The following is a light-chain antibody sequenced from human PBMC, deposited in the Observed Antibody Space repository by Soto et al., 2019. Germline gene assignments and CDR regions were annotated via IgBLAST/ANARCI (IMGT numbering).Light chain of an antibody. CDR3: QQYYSTPWT. CDR1: QSVLYSSNNMNY. J-gene: IGKJ1*01. CDR2: WAS. Sequence: TQAPASLAVSLGERATINCKSSQSVLYSSNNMNYLAWYQQKAGQPPKLLIYWASTRESGVADRFGGSGSGTEFTLTINSLQDEDVAVYYCQQYYSTPWTFGQGTQVDI. V-gene: IGKV4-1*01.